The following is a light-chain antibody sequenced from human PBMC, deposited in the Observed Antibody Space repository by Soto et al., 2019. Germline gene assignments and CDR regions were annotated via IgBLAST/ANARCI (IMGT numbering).Light chain of an antibody. Sequence: QSVLTQPPAVSGAPRQRVSISCTRCSSNIGVGREVPGYHDITRNHPKLLIYGNINRPPGILDRFSGSKSGTSAPLAITGLQAGDEINYYCKTDDSILSASDGFGGGPKVTLL. CDR1: SSNIGVGRE. CDR2: GNI. J-gene: IGLJ1*01. CDR3: KTDDSILSASDG. V-gene: IGLV1-40*01.